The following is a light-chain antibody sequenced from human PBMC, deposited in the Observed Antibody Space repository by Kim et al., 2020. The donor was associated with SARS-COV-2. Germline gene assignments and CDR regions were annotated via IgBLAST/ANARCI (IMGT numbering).Light chain of an antibody. CDR1: QSVSSSY. V-gene: IGKV3-20*01. CDR3: QQYGSSPL. CDR2: GAS. J-gene: IGKJ2*01. Sequence: EIVLTQSPGTPSLSPGERATLSCRASQSVSSSYLAWYQQKPGQAPRLLIYGASSRATGIPDRFSGSGSGTDFTLTISRLEPEDFAVYYCQQYGSSPLFGQGTKLEI.